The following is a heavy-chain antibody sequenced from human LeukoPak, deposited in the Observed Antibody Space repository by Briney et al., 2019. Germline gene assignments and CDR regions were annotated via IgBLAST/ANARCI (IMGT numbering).Heavy chain of an antibody. V-gene: IGHV4-39*02. CDR1: GGSISRSNYY. D-gene: IGHD3-22*01. J-gene: IGHJ4*02. Sequence: SXTLSLTCTVSGGSISRSNYYWGWIRQPRGKGLEWIVSIYYSGSTYYHPSLNSRVTISVDTSKNHFSLKLSSVTAADTAVYYCARGRLYYDSSGYYFDYWGQGTLVTVSS. CDR2: IYYSGST. CDR3: ARGRLYYDSSGYYFDY.